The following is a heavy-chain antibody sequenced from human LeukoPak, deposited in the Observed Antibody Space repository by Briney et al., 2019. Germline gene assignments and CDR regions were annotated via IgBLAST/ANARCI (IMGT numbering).Heavy chain of an antibody. Sequence: PSETLSLTCTVSGGPINTYYWGWIRQTPGKGLEWIGYIYSRGGTNYNPSLKSRVTISVDTSKNQFSLKLTSVTAADTAVYYCARGFDDYDVLLGYEYWGQGILVTVPS. D-gene: IGHD3-9*01. CDR1: GGPINTYY. CDR2: IYSRGGT. V-gene: IGHV4-59*01. CDR3: ARGFDDYDVLLGYEY. J-gene: IGHJ4*02.